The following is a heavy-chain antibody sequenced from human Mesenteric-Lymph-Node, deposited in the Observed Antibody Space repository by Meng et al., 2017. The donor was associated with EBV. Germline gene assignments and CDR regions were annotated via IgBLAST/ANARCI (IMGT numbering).Heavy chain of an antibody. J-gene: IGHJ2*01. CDR3: ARGATSVFDL. CDR1: GDSVSSSSAA. Sequence: QVQLQQSGPGLVKPSQTPSLPCVISGDSVSSSSAAWTWIRQSPSRGLEWLGRTYYRSKWYNDYAVFVKSRITINPDTSKNQFSLQLNSVTPEDTAVYYCARGATSVFDLWGRGPLGTVAS. V-gene: IGHV6-1*01. CDR2: TYYRSKWYN.